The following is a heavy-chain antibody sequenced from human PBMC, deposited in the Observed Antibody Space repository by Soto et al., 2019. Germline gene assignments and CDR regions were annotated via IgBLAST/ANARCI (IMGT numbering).Heavy chain of an antibody. D-gene: IGHD3-3*01. CDR3: VTSLNYDFWRDGGRHYYFDY. CDR2: IYHSGST. CDR1: GGSISSSYC. J-gene: IGHJ4*02. V-gene: IGHV4-4*02. Sequence: SETLSLTCAVSGGSISSSYCWSLFRQPPGKVLEWIGKIYHSGSTNYNPSLKNRVTISVDKSNNQFSLRLSSVTAADTAVYFCVTSLNYDFWRDGGRHYYFDYWGQGTLVTVSS.